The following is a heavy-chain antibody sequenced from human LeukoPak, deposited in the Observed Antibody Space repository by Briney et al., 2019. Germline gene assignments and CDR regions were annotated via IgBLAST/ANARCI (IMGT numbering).Heavy chain of an antibody. CDR3: ARQWGSHTNWFDP. J-gene: IGHJ5*02. Sequence: PSETLSLTCTVSGGSISSSSYYWGWIRQPPGKGLEWIGSIYYSGSTYYNPSLKSRVTISVDTSKNQFSLKLSSVTAADTAVYYCARQWGSHTNWFDPWGQGTLVTVSS. CDR1: GGSISSSSYY. V-gene: IGHV4-39*01. CDR2: IYYSGST. D-gene: IGHD3-16*01.